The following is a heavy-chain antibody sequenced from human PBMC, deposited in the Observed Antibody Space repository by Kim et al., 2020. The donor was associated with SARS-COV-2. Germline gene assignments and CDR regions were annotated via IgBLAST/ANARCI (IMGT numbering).Heavy chain of an antibody. D-gene: IGHD2-15*01. CDR1: GFTFTNYV. J-gene: IGHJ4*02. CDR3: AKYCAGTSCYQGFDY. CDR2: MTGDGGT. V-gene: IGHV3-23*01. Sequence: GGSLRLSCATSGFTFTNYVMNWVRQAPGKGLEWVSTMTGDGGTYYADSVRGRFTISRDNSKNTLYLQMSSLRAEDTAVYYCAKYCAGTSCYQGFDYWGRGTLVTVS.